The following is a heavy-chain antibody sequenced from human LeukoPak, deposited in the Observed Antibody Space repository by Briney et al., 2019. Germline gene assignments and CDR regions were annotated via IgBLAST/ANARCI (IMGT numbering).Heavy chain of an antibody. J-gene: IGHJ4*02. Sequence: KPSETLSLTCTVSGGSISSYYWSWIRQPPGKGLEWIGYIYSSGSTNYNPSLKSRVTISVDTSKNQFSLKLCSVTAADTAVYYCAIDSSSWYLFDYWGQGTLVTVSS. V-gene: IGHV4-59*01. D-gene: IGHD6-13*01. CDR1: GGSISSYY. CDR2: IYSSGST. CDR3: AIDSSSWYLFDY.